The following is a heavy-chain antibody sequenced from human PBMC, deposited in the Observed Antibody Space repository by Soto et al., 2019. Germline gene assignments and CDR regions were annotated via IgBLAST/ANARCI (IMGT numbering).Heavy chain of an antibody. Sequence: PSETLSLTCTVSGGSISSGGYYWSWIRQHPGKGLEWIGYIYYSGSTYYNPSLKSRVTISVDTSKNQFSLKLSSVTAADTAVYYCARGGSSWSYYYYGMAVWGQGTTVTVSS. J-gene: IGHJ6*02. CDR2: IYYSGST. D-gene: IGHD6-13*01. CDR1: GGSISSGGYY. CDR3: ARGGSSWSYYYYGMAV. V-gene: IGHV4-31*03.